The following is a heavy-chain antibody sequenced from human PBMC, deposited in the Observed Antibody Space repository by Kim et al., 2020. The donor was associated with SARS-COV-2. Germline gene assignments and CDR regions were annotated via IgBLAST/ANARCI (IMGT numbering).Heavy chain of an antibody. Sequence: SETLSLTCTVSGGSISSSSYYWGWIRQPPGKGLEWIGSIYYSGSTYYNPSLKSRVTISVDTSKNQFSLKLSSVTAADTAVYYCANEGGLRYFDQRADYWGQGTLVTVSS. D-gene: IGHD3-9*01. CDR3: ANEGGLRYFDQRADY. CDR1: GGSISSSSYY. CDR2: IYYSGST. V-gene: IGHV4-39*01. J-gene: IGHJ4*02.